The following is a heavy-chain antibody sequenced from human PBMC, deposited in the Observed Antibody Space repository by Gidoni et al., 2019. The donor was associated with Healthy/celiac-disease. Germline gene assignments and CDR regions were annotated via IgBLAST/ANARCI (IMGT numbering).Heavy chain of an antibody. CDR2: IIPILGIA. V-gene: IGHV1-69*09. CDR1: GGTFSSYA. D-gene: IGHD1-26*01. J-gene: IGHJ4*02. CDR3: ARELTWELRYFDY. Sequence: QVQLVQSGAEVKKPGSSVKVSCKASGGTFSSYAISWVRQAPGQGLEWMGRIIPILGIANYAQKFQGRVTITADKSTSTAYMELSSLRSEDTAVYYCARELTWELRYFDYWGQGTLVTVSS.